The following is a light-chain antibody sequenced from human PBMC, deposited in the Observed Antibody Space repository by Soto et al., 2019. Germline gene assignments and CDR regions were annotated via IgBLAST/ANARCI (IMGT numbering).Light chain of an antibody. J-gene: IGLJ1*01. CDR3: CSYAGSSPYV. CDR2: EDS. Sequence: QSVLTQPASVSGSPGQSITISCTGTSSVFGSYNLVSWYQQHPGKAPKLMIYEDSKRPSGVSNRFSGSKSGNTASLTISGLQAEDDADYYCCSYAGSSPYVFGTGTKVTVL. CDR1: SSVFGSYNL. V-gene: IGLV2-23*01.